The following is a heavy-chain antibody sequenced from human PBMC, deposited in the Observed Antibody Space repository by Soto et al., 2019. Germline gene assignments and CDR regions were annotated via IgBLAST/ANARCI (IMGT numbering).Heavy chain of an antibody. CDR1: GYTFTSYG. J-gene: IGHJ6*02. CDR3: ARDTPYDFWSGYLKAGPEDYYYGMDV. V-gene: IGHV1-18*01. Sequence: QVQLVQSGAEVKKPGASVKVSCKASGYTFTSYGISWVRQAPGQGLEWMGWISAYNGNTNYAQKLQGRVTMTTDTSTSTAYMELRSLRSDDTAVYYCARDTPYDFWSGYLKAGPEDYYYGMDVWGQGTTVTVSS. D-gene: IGHD3-3*01. CDR2: ISAYNGNT.